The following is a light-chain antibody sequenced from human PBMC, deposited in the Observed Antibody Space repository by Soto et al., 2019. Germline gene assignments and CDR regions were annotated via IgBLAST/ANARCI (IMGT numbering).Light chain of an antibody. CDR1: QSVRSDY. CDR3: QQYGSSPRT. V-gene: IGKV3-20*01. J-gene: IGKJ1*01. CDR2: GAS. Sequence: EIVLTQSPGTLSLAPGERATLSCRASQSVRSDYLAWYQQKPGQAPRLHIYGASTRATGIPDRFTGSGYGTDFPLTISRLEPEDFAVYYCQQYGSSPRTFGQGTKVEIQ.